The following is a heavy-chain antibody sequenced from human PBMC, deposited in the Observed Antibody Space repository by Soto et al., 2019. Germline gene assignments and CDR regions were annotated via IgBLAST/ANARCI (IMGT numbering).Heavy chain of an antibody. J-gene: IGHJ6*02. Sequence: QVQVVESGGGVVQPGRSLRLSCTASGFTFRSHAMHWVRQAPGKGLEWVAQIWYDGSNKYYADSVKGRFTISRDNSKNTRYVQRDSLRVEDTAVYYCARDGQSLAPYALDVWGQGTSVTVS. CDR1: GFTFRSHA. V-gene: IGHV3-33*01. D-gene: IGHD6-19*01. CDR3: ARDGQSLAPYALDV. CDR2: IWYDGSNK.